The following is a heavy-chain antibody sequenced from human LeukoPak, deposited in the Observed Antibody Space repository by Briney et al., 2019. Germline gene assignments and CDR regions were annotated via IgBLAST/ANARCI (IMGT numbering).Heavy chain of an antibody. V-gene: IGHV3-21*01. CDR1: GFTFSSYS. CDR3: ASPSVAATLPSLY. D-gene: IGHD2-15*01. J-gene: IGHJ4*02. Sequence: PGGSLRLSCAASGFTFSSYSMNWVRQAPGKGLEWVSSISSSSSYIYYADSVKGRFTISRDNAKNSLYLQMNSLRAEDTAVYYCASPSVAATLPSLYWGQGTLVTVPS. CDR2: ISSSSSYI.